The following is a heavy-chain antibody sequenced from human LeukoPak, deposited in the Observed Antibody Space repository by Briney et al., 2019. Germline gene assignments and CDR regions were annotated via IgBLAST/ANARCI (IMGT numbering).Heavy chain of an antibody. CDR3: ARGRNYDILTGYSSFDY. V-gene: IGHV1-2*02. D-gene: IGHD3-9*01. CDR2: INPNSGGT. Sequence: ASVKVSCKASGYTFTGYYMHWVRQAPGQGLEWMGWINPNSGGTNYAQKFQGRVTMTRDTSISTAYMELSRLRSDDTAVYYCARGRNYDILTGYSSFDYWGQGTLVTVSS. CDR1: GYTFTGYY. J-gene: IGHJ4*02.